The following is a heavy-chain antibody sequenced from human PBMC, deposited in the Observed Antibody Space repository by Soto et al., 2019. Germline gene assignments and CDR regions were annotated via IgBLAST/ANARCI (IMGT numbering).Heavy chain of an antibody. CDR3: ARAEAYRSSWYAMDV. J-gene: IGHJ6*02. V-gene: IGHV1-18*03. CDR1: GYSFTAFG. Sequence: QVQLVQSGAEVKKPGASVKVSCKATGYSFTAFGLIWVRQAPGQGLEWMGWISGYNGDTNYAQNLQGRVTMTTDTSTSTDSMELRSLKSDDMAVYYCARAEAYRSSWYAMDVWGQGTTVIVS. CDR2: ISGYNGDT. D-gene: IGHD6-13*01.